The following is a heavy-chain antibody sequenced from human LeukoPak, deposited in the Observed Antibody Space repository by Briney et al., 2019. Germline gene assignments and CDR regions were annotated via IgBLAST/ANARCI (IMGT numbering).Heavy chain of an antibody. CDR1: GGTFSSYA. J-gene: IGHJ6*03. Sequence: SVKVSCKASGGTFSSYAISWVRQAPGQGLEWMGGIVPIFGTANYAQKFQGRVTITADESTSTAYMELSSLRSEDTAVYYCARDRDYGDYDDYYYYMDVWGKGTTVTISS. CDR3: ARDRDYGDYDDYYYYMDV. CDR2: IVPIFGTA. D-gene: IGHD4-17*01. V-gene: IGHV1-69*13.